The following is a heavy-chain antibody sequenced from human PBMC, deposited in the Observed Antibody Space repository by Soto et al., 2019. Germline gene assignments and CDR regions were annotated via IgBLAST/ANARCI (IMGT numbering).Heavy chain of an antibody. V-gene: IGHV4-39*01. J-gene: IGHJ5*02. Sequence: PSETLSLTCTVSGGSISSSSYYWGWIRQPPGKGLEWIGSIYYSGSTYYNPSLKSRVTISVDTSENQFSLKLSSVTAADTAVYYCARHRFNEWELLRDLYNWFDPWGQGTLVTVSS. CDR1: GGSISSSSYY. CDR2: IYYSGST. D-gene: IGHD1-26*01. CDR3: ARHRFNEWELLRDLYNWFDP.